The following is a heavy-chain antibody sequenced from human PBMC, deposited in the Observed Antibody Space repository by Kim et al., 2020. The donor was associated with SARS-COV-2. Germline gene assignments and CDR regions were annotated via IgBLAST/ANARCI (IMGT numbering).Heavy chain of an antibody. J-gene: IGHJ4*02. CDR3: AKGLDYYDSSGPFDY. CDR2: ICWDSGSI. D-gene: IGHD3-22*01. CDR1: GFTFGDYA. Sequence: GGSLRLSCAASGFTFGDYAMHWVRQAPGKGLEWVSGICWDSGSIGYADSVKGRFTISRDNAKNSLYLQMNSLRAEDTALYYCAKGLDYYDSSGPFDYWGQGTLVTVSS. V-gene: IGHV3-9*01.